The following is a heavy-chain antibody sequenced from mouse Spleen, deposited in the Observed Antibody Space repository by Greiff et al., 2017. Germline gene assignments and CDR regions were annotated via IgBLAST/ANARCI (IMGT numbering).Heavy chain of an antibody. CDR1: GYTFTSYW. CDR3: ASLGGYYFDY. Sequence: QVQLQQPGAELVKPGASVKLSCKASGYTFTSYWMQWVKQRPGQGLEWIGEIDPSDSYTNYNQKFKGKATLTVDTSSSTAYMQLSSLTSEDSAVYYCASLGGYYFDYWGQGTTLTVSS. V-gene: IGHV1-50*01. CDR2: IDPSDSYT. D-gene: IGHD1-1*02. J-gene: IGHJ2*01.